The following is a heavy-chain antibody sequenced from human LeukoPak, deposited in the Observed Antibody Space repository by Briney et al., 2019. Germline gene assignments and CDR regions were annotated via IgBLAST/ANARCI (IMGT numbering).Heavy chain of an antibody. V-gene: IGHV1-2*02. CDR3: ARDGQWLVLAGPDY. CDR1: GYTFTGYY. D-gene: IGHD6-19*01. J-gene: IGHJ4*02. Sequence: ASVTVSCKASGYTFTGYYMHWVRQAPGQGLAWMGWINPNSGGTNYAQKFQGRVTMTRDTSISTAYMELSRLRSDDTAVYYCARDGQWLVLAGPDYWGQGTLVTVSS. CDR2: INPNSGGT.